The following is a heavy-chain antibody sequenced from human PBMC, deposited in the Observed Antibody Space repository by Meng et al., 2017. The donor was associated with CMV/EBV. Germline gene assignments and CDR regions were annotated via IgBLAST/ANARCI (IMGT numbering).Heavy chain of an antibody. CDR3: ARGTKYHLRRWFDY. CDR2: IKQDGSEK. V-gene: IGHV3-7*01. CDR1: KFTFDDYG. D-gene: IGHD2-2*01. Sequence: GGSLRLSCAASKFTFDDYGMRWVRQDPGKGLEWVANIKQDGSEKYYVDSVKGRFTISRDNAKNSLYLQMNSLRAEDTAVYYCARGTKYHLRRWFDYWGQGTLVTVSS. J-gene: IGHJ4*02.